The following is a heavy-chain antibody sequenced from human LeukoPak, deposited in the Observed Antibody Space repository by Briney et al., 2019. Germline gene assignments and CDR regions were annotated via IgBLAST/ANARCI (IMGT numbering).Heavy chain of an antibody. V-gene: IGHV1-18*01. Sequence: ASVKVSCKASGYTFTSYAISWVRQAPGQGLEWMGWIIAYNSNTNYAQKLQGRVTMTTDTSTSTAYMELRGLRSDDTAVYFCARDGCSTTNCYVQNWFDPWGQGTLVTVSS. J-gene: IGHJ5*02. CDR2: IIAYNSNT. CDR1: GYTFTSYA. CDR3: ARDGCSTTNCYVQNWFDP. D-gene: IGHD2-2*01.